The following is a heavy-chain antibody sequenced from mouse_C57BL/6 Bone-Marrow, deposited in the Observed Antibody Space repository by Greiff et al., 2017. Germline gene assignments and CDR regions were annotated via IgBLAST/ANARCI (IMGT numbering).Heavy chain of an antibody. CDR1: GYSFTGYF. D-gene: IGHD2-3*01. CDR2: INPYNGDT. J-gene: IGHJ3*01. CDR3: ASDGYYEGFAY. Sequence: EVKLEESGPELVKPGDSVKISCKASGYSFTGYFMNWVMQSHGKSLEWIGRINPYNGDTFYNQKFKGKATLTVDKSSSTAHMERRSLTSEDSAVYYCASDGYYEGFAYWGQGTLVTVSA. V-gene: IGHV1-20*01.